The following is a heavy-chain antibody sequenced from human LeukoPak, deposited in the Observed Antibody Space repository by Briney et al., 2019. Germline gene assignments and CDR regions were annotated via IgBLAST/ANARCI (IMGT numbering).Heavy chain of an antibody. V-gene: IGHV3-33*01. J-gene: IGHJ4*02. Sequence: GGSLRLSCAESGFTFSSYGMHWVRQAPGKGLEWVAVIWYDGSNKYYADSVKGRFTISRDNSKNTLYLQMNSLRAEDTAVYYCARVRYISTLAPYFDYWGQGPLVTVSS. CDR3: ARVRYISTLAPYFDY. CDR1: GFTFSSYG. D-gene: IGHD6-13*01. CDR2: IWYDGSNK.